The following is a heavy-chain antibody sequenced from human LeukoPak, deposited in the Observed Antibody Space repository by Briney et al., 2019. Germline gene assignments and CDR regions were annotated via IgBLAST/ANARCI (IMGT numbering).Heavy chain of an antibody. CDR3: AREGQQRITMVRGVIITPNYYYYMDV. CDR1: GFTVSSNY. J-gene: IGHJ6*03. Sequence: GGSLRLSCAASGFTVSSNYMSWVRQAPGKGLEWVSVIYSGGSTYYADSVKGRFTISRDNSKNTLYLQMNSLRAEDTAVYYCAREGQQRITMVRGVIITPNYYYYMDVWGKGTTVTVSS. CDR2: IYSGGST. D-gene: IGHD3-10*01. V-gene: IGHV3-53*01.